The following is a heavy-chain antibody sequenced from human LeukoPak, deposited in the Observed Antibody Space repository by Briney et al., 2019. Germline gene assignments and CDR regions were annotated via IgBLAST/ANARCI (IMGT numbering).Heavy chain of an antibody. CDR2: ISYDGSNK. Sequence: QPGGSQRLSCAASGFTFSSYAMHWVRQAPGKGLEWVAVISYDGSNKYYADSVKGRFTISRDNSKNTLYLQMNSLRAEDTAVYYCANTLRGYYYYMDVWGKGTTVTVSS. J-gene: IGHJ6*03. D-gene: IGHD2-2*02. V-gene: IGHV3-30-3*01. CDR1: GFTFSSYA. CDR3: ANTLRGYYYYMDV.